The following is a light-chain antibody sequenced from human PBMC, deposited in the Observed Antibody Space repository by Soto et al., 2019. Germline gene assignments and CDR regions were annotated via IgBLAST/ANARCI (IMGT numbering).Light chain of an antibody. CDR1: QSLSSNY. Sequence: IVLTQSPGTLSLSLGERATLSCRSSQSLSSNYLAWYQQKPGQAPKLLIYGESNRDTGIPDRFSGSGSGTDFTLTISRLEPEDFAVYYCQQYGSSPFTFGPGTKVDIK. V-gene: IGKV3-20*01. J-gene: IGKJ3*01. CDR2: GES. CDR3: QQYGSSPFT.